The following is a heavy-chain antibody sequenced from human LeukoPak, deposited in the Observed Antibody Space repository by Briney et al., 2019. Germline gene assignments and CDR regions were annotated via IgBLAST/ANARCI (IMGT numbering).Heavy chain of an antibody. V-gene: IGHV4-39*01. Sequence: SETLSLTCTVSGGSISSSSYYWGWIRQPPGKGLEWIGSIYYSGCTYYNPSLKSRVTISVDTSKNQSSLKLSSVTAADTAVYYCARRTPYYYYMDVWGKGTTVTVSS. CDR1: GGSISSSSYY. J-gene: IGHJ6*03. CDR3: ARRTPYYYYMDV. CDR2: IYYSGCT.